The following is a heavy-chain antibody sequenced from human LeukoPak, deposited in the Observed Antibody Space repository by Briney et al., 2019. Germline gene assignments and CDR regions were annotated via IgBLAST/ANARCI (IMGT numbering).Heavy chain of an antibody. Sequence: GGSLRLSCAASGFTFSDYYMSWIRQAPGKGLEWVSYISSSGSTIYYADSVKGRFTISRDNAKNSLYLQMNSLRAEDTAVYYCARAAVVVTAKGTMDVWGQGTTVTVSS. D-gene: IGHD2-21*02. CDR3: ARAAVVVTAKGTMDV. J-gene: IGHJ6*02. V-gene: IGHV3-11*01. CDR1: GFTFSDYY. CDR2: ISSSGSTI.